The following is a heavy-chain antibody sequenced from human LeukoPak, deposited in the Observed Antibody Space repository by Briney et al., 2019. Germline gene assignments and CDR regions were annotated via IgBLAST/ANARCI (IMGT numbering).Heavy chain of an antibody. CDR3: ARGPIVGPFDY. CDR1: GGSFSGYY. D-gene: IGHD1-26*01. Sequence: SETLSLTCAVYGGSFSGYYWSWIRQPPGKGLEWIGEINHSGSTNYNPSLKSRVTISVDTSKNQFSLKLSSVTAADTAVYYCARGPIVGPFDYWGQGTLVTVSS. CDR2: INHSGST. V-gene: IGHV4-34*01. J-gene: IGHJ4*02.